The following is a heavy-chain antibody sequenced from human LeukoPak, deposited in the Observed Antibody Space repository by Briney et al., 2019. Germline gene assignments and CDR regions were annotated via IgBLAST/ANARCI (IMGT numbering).Heavy chain of an antibody. J-gene: IGHJ4*02. CDR2: ISWNGDII. D-gene: IGHD5-18*01. Sequence: GGSLRLSCVASGFTFDDYAMHWVRHAPGKGLEWVSGISWNGDIIGYADSVKGRFTISRDNAKNSLYLQMNSLGGEDTAFYYCAKVGSYSYGYFDSWGQGTLVTVSS. CDR1: GFTFDDYA. V-gene: IGHV3-9*01. CDR3: AKVGSYSYGYFDS.